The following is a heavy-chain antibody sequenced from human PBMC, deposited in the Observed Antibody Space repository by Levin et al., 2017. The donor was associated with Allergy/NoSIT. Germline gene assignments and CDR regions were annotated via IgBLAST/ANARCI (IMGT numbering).Heavy chain of an antibody. CDR2: ISWNSGSI. J-gene: IGHJ3*02. D-gene: IGHD3-10*01. CDR1: GFTFDDYA. V-gene: IGHV3-9*01. CDR3: ARDNIGLPDAFDI. Sequence: PGGSLRLSCAASGFTFDDYAMHWVRQAPGKGLEWVSGISWNSGSIGYADSVKGRFTISRDNAKNSLYLQMNSLRTEDTALYYCARDNIGLPDAFDIWGQGPMVIVSS.